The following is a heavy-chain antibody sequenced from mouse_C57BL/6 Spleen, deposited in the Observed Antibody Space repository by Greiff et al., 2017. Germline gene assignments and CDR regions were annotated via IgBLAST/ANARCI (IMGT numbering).Heavy chain of an antibody. CDR2: INPSNGGT. CDR3: AREITTVVDWYFDV. J-gene: IGHJ1*03. CDR1: GYTFTSYW. D-gene: IGHD1-1*01. Sequence: VQLKQPGTELVKPGASVKLSCKASGYTFTSYWMHWVKQRPGQGLEWIGNINPSNGGTNYNEKFKSKATLTVDKSSSTAYMQLSSLTSEDSAVYYCAREITTVVDWYFDVWGTGTTVTVSS. V-gene: IGHV1-53*01.